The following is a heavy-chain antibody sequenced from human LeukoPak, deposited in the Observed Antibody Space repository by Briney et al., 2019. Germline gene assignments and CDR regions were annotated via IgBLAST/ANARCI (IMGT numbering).Heavy chain of an antibody. CDR1: GFTFSSYA. J-gene: IGHJ4*02. Sequence: PGGSLRLSCAASGFTFSSYAMHWVRQAPDKGLEWVAVISYDGSNKYYADSVKGRFTISRDNSKNTLYLQMNSLRPEDTAVYYCASSGAPYNWNSPFDYWGQGTLVTVSS. CDR2: ISYDGSNK. D-gene: IGHD1-20*01. CDR3: ASSGAPYNWNSPFDY. V-gene: IGHV3-30*04.